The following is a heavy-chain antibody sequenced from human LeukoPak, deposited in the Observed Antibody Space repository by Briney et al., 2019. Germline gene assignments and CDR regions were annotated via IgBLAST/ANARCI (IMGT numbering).Heavy chain of an antibody. CDR3: ANDRLRYCSGGGCYSPVDY. CDR2: ISGSGGST. V-gene: IGHV3-23*01. CDR1: GFTFSNYG. Sequence: PGGTLRLSCAASGFTFSNYGMNWVRQSPGEVREWLSAISGSGGSTYYGDSVRGRFTIYRDNSKNTLYLQMNSLRAEDTALFYCANDRLRYCSGGGCYSPVDYWGQGPLVPVSS. J-gene: IGHJ4*02. D-gene: IGHD2-15*01.